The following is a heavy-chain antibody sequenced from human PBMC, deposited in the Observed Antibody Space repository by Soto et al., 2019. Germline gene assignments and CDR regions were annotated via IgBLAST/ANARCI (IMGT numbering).Heavy chain of an antibody. D-gene: IGHD3-22*01. CDR3: ARDSTASSGYYQDEYYFDY. Sequence: SETLSLTCTVSGGSISSGGYYWSWIRQHPGKGLEWIGYIYYSGSTYYNPSLKSRVTISVDTSKNQFSLKLSSVTAADTAVYYCARDSTASSGYYQDEYYFDYWGQGTLVTVSS. J-gene: IGHJ4*02. V-gene: IGHV4-31*03. CDR1: GGSISSGGYY. CDR2: IYYSGST.